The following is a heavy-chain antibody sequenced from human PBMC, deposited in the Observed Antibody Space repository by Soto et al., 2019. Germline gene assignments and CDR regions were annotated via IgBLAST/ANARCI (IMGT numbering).Heavy chain of an antibody. Sequence: ASVKVSCKASGGTFSSYTISWVRQAPGQGLEWMGRIIPILGIANYAQKFQGRVTITADKSTSTAYMELSSLRSEDTAVYYCARTMVRGVIKGPYWFDPWGQGTLVTVSS. V-gene: IGHV1-69*02. CDR2: IIPILGIA. CDR1: GGTFSSYT. D-gene: IGHD3-10*01. CDR3: ARTMVRGVIKGPYWFDP. J-gene: IGHJ5*02.